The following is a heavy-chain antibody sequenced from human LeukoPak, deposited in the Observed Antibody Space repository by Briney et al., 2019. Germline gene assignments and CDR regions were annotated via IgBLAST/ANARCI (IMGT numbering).Heavy chain of an antibody. CDR2: ISSSSSTI. D-gene: IGHD3-3*01. J-gene: IGHJ4*02. CDR1: GFTFSSYS. CDR3: ASWSGSSVLDY. V-gene: IGHV3-48*01. Sequence: PGGSLRFSCAASGFTFSSYSKNWVRQAPGKGLEWVSYISSSSSTIYYADSVKGRFNISRDNAKNSLYLQMNSLRAEDTAVYYCASWSGSSVLDYWGQGTLVTVSS.